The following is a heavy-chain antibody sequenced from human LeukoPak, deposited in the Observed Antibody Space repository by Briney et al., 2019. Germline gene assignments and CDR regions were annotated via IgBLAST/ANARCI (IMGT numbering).Heavy chain of an antibody. V-gene: IGHV4-59*12. CDR2: IYYSDST. D-gene: IGHD5-18*01. Sequence: SETLSLTCTVSGGSITSYYWSWIRQPPGKGLEWIGNIYYSDSTYYNPSLKSRVTISVDTSKNQFSLKLTSVTAADTAVYYCARAGGQLWPIFFDYWGQGILVTVSS. CDR1: GGSITSYY. CDR3: ARAGGQLWPIFFDY. J-gene: IGHJ4*02.